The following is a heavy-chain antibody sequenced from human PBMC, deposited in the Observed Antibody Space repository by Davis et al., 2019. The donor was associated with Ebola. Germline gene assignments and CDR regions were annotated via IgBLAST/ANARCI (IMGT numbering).Heavy chain of an antibody. J-gene: IGHJ4*02. CDR3: STHSYD. V-gene: IGHV3-15*01. Sequence: GESLKISCAGSGFSFSTTWMAWFRQAPEKGLEWVGRIKDKESGGTAEYAAPVAGRFTISRDDSKNTMYLQMNSLESDDTAMYYCSTHSYDWGQGTLVTVSS. CDR2: IKDKESGGTA. CDR1: GFSFSTTW. D-gene: IGHD5-12*01.